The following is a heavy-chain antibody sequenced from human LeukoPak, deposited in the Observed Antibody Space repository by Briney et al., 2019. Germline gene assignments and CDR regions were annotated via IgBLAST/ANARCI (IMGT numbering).Heavy chain of an antibody. D-gene: IGHD3-22*01. Sequence: ASVKVSCKASGYTFTGYGISWVRQAPGQGLEWMGWISAYNGNTNYAQKLQGRVTMTTDTSTSTAYMELRSLRSDDTAVYYCAREHSSGYLLDPWGQGTLVTVSS. CDR1: GYTFTGYG. V-gene: IGHV1-18*01. CDR2: ISAYNGNT. CDR3: AREHSSGYLLDP. J-gene: IGHJ5*02.